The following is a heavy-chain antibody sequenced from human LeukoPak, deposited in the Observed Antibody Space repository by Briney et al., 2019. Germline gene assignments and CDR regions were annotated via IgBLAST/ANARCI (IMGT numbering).Heavy chain of an antibody. Sequence: GGSLRLSCAASGFTFVSYWMHWVRQAPGKGLVLVSRINGYGSSTDFADSVKGRFTISSDNAKNTLYLQMNSLRAEDTAVYYCARDAPGNTALDYWGQGTPVTVSS. D-gene: IGHD5-18*01. CDR1: GFTFVSYW. V-gene: IGHV3-74*01. CDR2: INGYGSST. J-gene: IGHJ4*02. CDR3: ARDAPGNTALDY.